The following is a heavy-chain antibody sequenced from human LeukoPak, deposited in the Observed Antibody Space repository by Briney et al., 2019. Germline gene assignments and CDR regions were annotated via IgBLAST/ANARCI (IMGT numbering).Heavy chain of an antibody. V-gene: IGHV3-7*04. CDR2: IKEDGSAT. Sequence: GGSLRLSCAASGFTLSTYWMTWVRQAPGKGPEWVANIKEDGSATYYVDSVKGRFTISRDNAKKSLYLQMNSLRAEDTAVYYCARDSPGYLAYDSWGQGTLATVSS. CDR3: ARDSPGYLAYDS. D-gene: IGHD1-1*01. CDR1: GFTLSTYW. J-gene: IGHJ4*02.